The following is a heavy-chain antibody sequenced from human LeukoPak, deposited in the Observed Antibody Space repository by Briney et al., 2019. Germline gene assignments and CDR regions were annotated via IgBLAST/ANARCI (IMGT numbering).Heavy chain of an antibody. Sequence: PSETLSLTCTVSGGSISSYYWSWIRQPPGKGLEWIGYIYYSGSTNYNPSLKSRVTISVDTSKNQFSLKLSSVTAADTAVYYCARGGEHYYDSSGYYYWGQGTLVTVSS. D-gene: IGHD3-22*01. CDR2: IYYSGST. CDR1: GGSISSYY. V-gene: IGHV4-59*01. J-gene: IGHJ4*02. CDR3: ARGGEHYYDSSGYYY.